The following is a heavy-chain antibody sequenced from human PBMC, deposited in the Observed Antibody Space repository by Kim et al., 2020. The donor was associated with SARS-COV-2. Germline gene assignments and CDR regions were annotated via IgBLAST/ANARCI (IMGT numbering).Heavy chain of an antibody. J-gene: IGHJ4*02. CDR3: ARSYNNQSKYLDY. D-gene: IGHD3-10*01. Sequence: YAQKLQGRVTMTTDTSTSTDYMELRSMRSDDTAVYYCARSYNNQSKYLDYWGQGTLVTVSS. V-gene: IGHV1-18*01.